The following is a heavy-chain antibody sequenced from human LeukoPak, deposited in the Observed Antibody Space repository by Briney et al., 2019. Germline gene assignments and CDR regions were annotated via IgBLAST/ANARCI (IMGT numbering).Heavy chain of an antibody. D-gene: IGHD6-19*01. CDR3: ARIGAVADYYFDY. CDR1: GYTFTGYY. V-gene: IGHV1-2*02. J-gene: IGHJ4*02. Sequence: ASVKVSCKASGYTFTGYYMHWVRQAPGQGLEWMGWINPNSGGTNYAQKFQGRVTMTRDTSISTAYRELSRLRSDDTAVYFCARIGAVADYYFDYWGQGTLVTVSS. CDR2: INPNSGGT.